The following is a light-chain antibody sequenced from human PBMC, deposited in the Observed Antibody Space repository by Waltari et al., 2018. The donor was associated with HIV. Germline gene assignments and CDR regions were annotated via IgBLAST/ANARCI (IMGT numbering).Light chain of an antibody. CDR2: AAS. CDR3: QQYGSSLPT. V-gene: IGKV3-20*01. J-gene: IGKJ1*01. CDR1: QSISSNY. Sequence: EIVLTQSPGTVPFSPGERATLSGRARQSISSNYLAWYQKKPGQAPRLLIYAASSRATGIPDRFSGSGSGADFTLTINRLEPADVAVYHCQQYGSSLPTFGQGTKVEIK.